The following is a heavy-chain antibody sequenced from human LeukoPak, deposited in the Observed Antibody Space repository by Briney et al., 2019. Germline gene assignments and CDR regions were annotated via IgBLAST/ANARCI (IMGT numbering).Heavy chain of an antibody. CDR2: IYHSGST. CDR3: SRDRITGGGEHGMDV. V-gene: IGHV4-38-2*02. CDR1: GYSISSGYY. Sequence: SETLSLTCTVSGYSISSGYYWGWIRPPPGKGLEWIGSIYHSGSTYYNPSLKSRSTISVDTSKNLFSLTLKSVTAADTAVYYCSRDRITGGGEHGMDVWGQGTTVTVSS. J-gene: IGHJ6*02. D-gene: IGHD3-10*01.